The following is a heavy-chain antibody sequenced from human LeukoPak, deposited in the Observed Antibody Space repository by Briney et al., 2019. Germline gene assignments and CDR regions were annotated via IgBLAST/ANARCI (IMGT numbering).Heavy chain of an antibody. CDR1: GGSISSGSYY. CDR2: IYTSGST. V-gene: IGHV4-61*02. CDR3: ARDRGVGYPDY. D-gene: IGHD1-26*01. J-gene: IGHJ4*02. Sequence: SETLSLTCTVSGGSISSGSYYWSWIRQPAGKGLEWIGRIYTSGSTNYNPSLKSRVTISVDTSKNQFSLKLSSVTAADTAVYYCARDRGVGYPDYWGQGALVTVSS.